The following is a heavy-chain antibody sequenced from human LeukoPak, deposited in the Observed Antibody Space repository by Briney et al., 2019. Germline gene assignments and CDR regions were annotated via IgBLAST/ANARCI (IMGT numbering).Heavy chain of an antibody. CDR3: ASHPYYDSSGTNAGY. CDR1: GGTFSSYA. CDR2: IIPIFGTA. J-gene: IGHJ4*02. Sequence: SVKVSCKASGGTFSSYAMSWVRQAPGQGLEWMGKIIPIFGTANYAQKFQGRVTFTTDESTSTAYMELSSLRSEDTAVYYCASHPYYDSSGTNAGYWGQGTLVTVSS. V-gene: IGHV1-69*05. D-gene: IGHD3-22*01.